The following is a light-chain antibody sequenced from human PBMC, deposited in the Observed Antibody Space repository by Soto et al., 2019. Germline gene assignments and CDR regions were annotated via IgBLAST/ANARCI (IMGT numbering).Light chain of an antibody. Sequence: EIVLTQSPATLSLSPGERATLSCRASQSVSSYLAWYQQKPGQAPRLLIYDASNMATGIPARFSGSGSGTDFTLTISSIDPEDFAVYYCQQRSNWPPTFGQGTKVEIK. V-gene: IGKV3-11*01. J-gene: IGKJ1*01. CDR2: DAS. CDR1: QSVSSY. CDR3: QQRSNWPPT.